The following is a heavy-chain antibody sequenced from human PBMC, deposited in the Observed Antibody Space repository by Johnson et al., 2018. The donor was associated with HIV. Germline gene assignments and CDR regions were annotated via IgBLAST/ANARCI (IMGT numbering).Heavy chain of an antibody. CDR2: IWYDGSNK. CDR3: ATLSGSYYAFDI. J-gene: IGHJ3*02. D-gene: IGHD1-26*01. Sequence: QEQLVESGGGVVQPGRSLRLSCAASGFTFSTYGMHWVRQAPGKGLAWLAVIWYDGSNKYYADPVKGRLTISRDNSKFTLYLQMHSLRAEDTAVYYCATLSGSYYAFDIWGQGTMVSVSS. CDR1: GFTFSTYG. V-gene: IGHV3-33*01.